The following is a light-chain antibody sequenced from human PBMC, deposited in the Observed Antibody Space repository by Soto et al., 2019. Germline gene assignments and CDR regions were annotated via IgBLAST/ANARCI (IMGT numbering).Light chain of an antibody. J-gene: IGKJ1*01. CDR2: GAS. CDR3: HQYENWPKT. V-gene: IGKV3-15*01. Sequence: VSLSLSREKRYILSFTASQSVGSIYLAWYQQKPGQAPRLLIHGASNRAAGIPARFSGSGSGTKFTLTTGGLQSEDYADYFCHQYENWPKTFGQGTTVDIK. CDR1: QSVGSIY.